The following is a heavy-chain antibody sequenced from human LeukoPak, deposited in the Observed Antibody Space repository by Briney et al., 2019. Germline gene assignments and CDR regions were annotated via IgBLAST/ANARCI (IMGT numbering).Heavy chain of an antibody. J-gene: IGHJ3*02. V-gene: IGHV1-46*01. CDR2: INPSGGST. Sequence: ASVKVSCKASGGTFSSYAISWVRQAPGQGLEWMGIINPSGGSTSYAQKFQGRVTMTRDTSTSTVYMELSSLRSEDTAVYYCARVLWVGATTPAFNIWGQGTMVTVSS. CDR1: GGTFSSYA. D-gene: IGHD1-26*01. CDR3: ARVLWVGATTPAFNI.